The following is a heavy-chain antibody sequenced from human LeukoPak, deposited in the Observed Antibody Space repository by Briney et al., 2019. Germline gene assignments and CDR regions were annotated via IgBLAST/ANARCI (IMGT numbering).Heavy chain of an antibody. CDR1: GFTFSSYA. Sequence: PGGPLRLSCAASGFTFSSYAMSWVRQAPGKGLEWVSAISGSGGSTYYADSVKGRFTISRDNSKNTLYLQMNSLRAEDTAVYYCAKVDLRDGYILGVFDYWGQGTLVTVSS. CDR3: AKVDLRDGYILGVFDY. J-gene: IGHJ4*02. D-gene: IGHD5-24*01. CDR2: ISGSGGST. V-gene: IGHV3-23*01.